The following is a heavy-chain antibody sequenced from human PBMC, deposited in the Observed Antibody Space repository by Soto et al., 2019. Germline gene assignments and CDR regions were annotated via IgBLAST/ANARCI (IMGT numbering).Heavy chain of an antibody. CDR2: IYYSGST. Sequence: TLSLTCTVSGGSISSGGYYWSWIREHPGKGLEWIGYIYYSGSTYYNPSLKSRVTISVDTSKNQFSLKLSSVTAADTAVYYCARSSITIFGVVSYFDYWGQGTLVTVSS. J-gene: IGHJ4*02. CDR1: GGSISSGGYY. V-gene: IGHV4-31*03. CDR3: ARSSITIFGVVSYFDY. D-gene: IGHD3-3*01.